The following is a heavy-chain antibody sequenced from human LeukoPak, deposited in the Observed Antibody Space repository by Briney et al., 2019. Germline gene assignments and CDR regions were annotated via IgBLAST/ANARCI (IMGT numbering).Heavy chain of an antibody. V-gene: IGHV4-34*01. Sequence: SETLSLTCAVYGGSFSGYYWSWIRQPPGKGLEWIGKINHSGSTNYNPSLKSRVTISVDTSKNQFSLKLSSVTAADTAVYYCARNSKDSSSWYEDYWDQGTLVTVSS. CDR3: ARNSKDSSSWYEDY. CDR1: GGSFSGYY. CDR2: INHSGST. D-gene: IGHD6-13*01. J-gene: IGHJ4*02.